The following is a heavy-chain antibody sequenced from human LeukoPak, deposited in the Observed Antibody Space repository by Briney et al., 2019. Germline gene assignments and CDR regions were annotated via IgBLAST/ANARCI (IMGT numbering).Heavy chain of an antibody. D-gene: IGHD3-10*01. V-gene: IGHV4-31*03. CDR3: ARSPTYYYGSGSNYFDY. J-gene: IGHJ4*02. CDR2: IYYSGST. Sequence: PSQTLSLTCTVSGGSISSGVYYWSWIRQHLGKGLEWIGYIYYSGSTYYNPSLKSRVTISVDTSKNQFSLKLSSVTAADTAVYYCARSPTYYYGSGSNYFDYWGQGTLVTVSS. CDR1: GGSISSGVYY.